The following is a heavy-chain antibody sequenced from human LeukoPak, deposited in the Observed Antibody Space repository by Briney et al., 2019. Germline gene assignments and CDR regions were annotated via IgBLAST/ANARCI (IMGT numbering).Heavy chain of an antibody. J-gene: IGHJ4*02. D-gene: IGHD2/OR15-2a*01. CDR1: GGSINNYY. V-gene: IGHV4-59*01. Sequence: SETLSLTCTVSGGSINNYYWSWFRQSPGKGLEWIADIFYSGSTNYNPSLKSRVTISVDPSNNQFSLPLTSVTGADTADYYCARLKGKYFPHYGGQRPLLTVSS. CDR3: ARLKGKYFPHY. CDR2: IFYSGST.